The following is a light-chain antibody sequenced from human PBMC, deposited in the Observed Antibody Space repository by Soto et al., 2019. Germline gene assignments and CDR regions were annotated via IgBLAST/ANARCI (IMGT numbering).Light chain of an antibody. V-gene: IGKV1-39*01. J-gene: IGKJ3*01. CDR3: QQSYSTPRKFT. CDR1: QSISSY. CDR2: AAS. Sequence: DIQMTQSPSSLSASVGDRVTITCRASQSISSYLNWYQQKPGKAPKLLIYAASSLQSGVPSRFSGSGSGIDFKLTISSLQPEDFATYYCQQSYSTPRKFTFGPGTKVDIK.